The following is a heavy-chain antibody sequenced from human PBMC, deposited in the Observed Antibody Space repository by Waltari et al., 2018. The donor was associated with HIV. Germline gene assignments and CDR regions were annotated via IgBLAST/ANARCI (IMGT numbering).Heavy chain of an antibody. D-gene: IGHD2-2*01. CDR2: IYTSGST. J-gene: IGHJ3*02. CDR3: AREYCSSTSCSPNGRLGAFDI. CDR1: GGSISSYY. V-gene: IGHV4-4*07. Sequence: QVQLQESGPGLVKASETLSLTCTVPGGSISSYYWSWIRQPAGTGLAWIGRIYTSGSTNYNSSLKSRVTMSIDTSKNQFFLKLSSVTAADTAVYYCAREYCSSTSCSPNGRLGAFDIWGQGTMVTVSS.